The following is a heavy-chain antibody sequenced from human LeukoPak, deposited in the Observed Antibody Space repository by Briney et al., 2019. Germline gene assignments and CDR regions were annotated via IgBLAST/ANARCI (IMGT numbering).Heavy chain of an antibody. Sequence: GGSLRLSCAASGFIFRSYGMHWVRQAPGKGLEWVTFIGYDGSNKYYTDSVKGRFTISRDNSKNTLYLQMNSLRAEDTAIYYCAQDSYYYYIDVWGKGTTVTVSS. CDR3: AQDSYYYYIDV. CDR1: GFIFRSYG. CDR2: IGYDGSNK. V-gene: IGHV3-30*02. J-gene: IGHJ6*03.